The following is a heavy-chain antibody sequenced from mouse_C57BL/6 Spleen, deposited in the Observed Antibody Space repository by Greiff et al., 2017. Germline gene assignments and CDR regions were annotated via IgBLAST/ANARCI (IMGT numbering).Heavy chain of an antibody. D-gene: IGHD4-1*01. V-gene: IGHV1-80*01. J-gene: IGHJ2*01. CDR3: ARRAWDAPYFDY. Sequence: QVQLQQSGAELVKPGASVKISCKASGYAFSSYWMNWVKQRPGKGLEWIGQIYPGDGDTNYNGKFKGKATLTADKSSSTAYMQLSSLTSEGSAVYFCARRAWDAPYFDYWGQGTTLTVSS. CDR1: GYAFSSYW. CDR2: IYPGDGDT.